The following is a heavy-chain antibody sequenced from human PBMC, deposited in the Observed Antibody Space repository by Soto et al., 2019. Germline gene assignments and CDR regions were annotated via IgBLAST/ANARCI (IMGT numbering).Heavy chain of an antibody. CDR2: IVNDGNSK. J-gene: IGHJ4*02. Sequence: QVQLVESGGGVVQPGRSLRLSCASSGFTFSNYAMHWVRQAPCKGLEWVAVIVNDGNSKYYADSVKGRFTISRDNSKNTLDLQMISLRGEDTSLYYCTREDYWGQGTLVTVSS. V-gene: IGHV3-30-3*01. CDR1: GFTFSNYA. CDR3: TREDY.